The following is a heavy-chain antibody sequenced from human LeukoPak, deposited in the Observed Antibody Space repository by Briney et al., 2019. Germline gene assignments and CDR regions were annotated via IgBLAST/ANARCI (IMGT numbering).Heavy chain of an antibody. V-gene: IGHV4-39*07. CDR2: IYYSGST. CDR3: ARVIVVVVAATPNYYYYYMDV. D-gene: IGHD2-15*01. J-gene: IGHJ6*03. CDR1: GGSITTSSHY. Sequence: SETLSLTCTVSGGSITTSSHYWGWIRQPPGKGLEWIGSIYYSGSTYYNPSLKSRVTISVDTSKNQFSLKLSSVTAADTAVYYCARVIVVVVAATPNYYYYYMDVWGKGTTVTVSS.